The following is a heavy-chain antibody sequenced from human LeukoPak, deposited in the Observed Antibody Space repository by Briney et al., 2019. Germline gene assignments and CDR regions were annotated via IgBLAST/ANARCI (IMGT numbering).Heavy chain of an antibody. CDR1: GGTFSSYA. J-gene: IGHJ6*03. CDR2: IIPIFGTA. Sequence: SVKVSCKASGGTFSSYAISWVRQAPGQGLEWMGGIIPIFGTANYAQKFQGRVTITADKSTSTAYMELSSLRSEDTAVYYCARDRGVGATLYYYYYYYMDVWGKGTTVTVSS. CDR3: ARDRGVGATLYYYYYYYMDV. D-gene: IGHD1-26*01. V-gene: IGHV1-69*06.